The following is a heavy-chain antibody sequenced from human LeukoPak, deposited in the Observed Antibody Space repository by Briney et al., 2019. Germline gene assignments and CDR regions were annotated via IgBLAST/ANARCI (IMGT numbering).Heavy chain of an antibody. D-gene: IGHD2-2*01. V-gene: IGHV4-34*01. J-gene: IGHJ6*02. CDR3: ASVVPAAPRYYYYYYGMDV. CDR2: INHSGST. CDR1: GGSFSGYY. Sequence: SETLSLTCAVYGGSFSGYYWSWIRQPPGKGLELIGEINHSGSTNYNPSLKSRVTISVDTSKNQFSLKLSSVTAADTAVYYCASVVPAAPRYYYYYYGMDVWGQGTTVTVSS.